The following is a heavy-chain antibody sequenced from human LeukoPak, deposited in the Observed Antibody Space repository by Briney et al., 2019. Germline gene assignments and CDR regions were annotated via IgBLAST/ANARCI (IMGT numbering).Heavy chain of an antibody. D-gene: IGHD2-8*01. CDR1: GFTFSSYE. CDR3: ARESAGYCTNGVCYLFDY. CDR2: ISSSGSTI. V-gene: IGHV3-48*03. Sequence: PGGSLRLSCAASGFTFSSYEMNWGRQAPGKGLEWVSYISSSGSTIYYADSVKGRFTISRDNAKNSLYLQMNSLRAEDTAVYYCARESAGYCTNGVCYLFDYWGQGTLVTVSS. J-gene: IGHJ4*02.